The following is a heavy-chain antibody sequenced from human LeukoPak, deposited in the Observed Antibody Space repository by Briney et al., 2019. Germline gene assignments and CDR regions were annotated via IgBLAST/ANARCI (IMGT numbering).Heavy chain of an antibody. CDR2: INPNSGGT. J-gene: IGHJ4*02. CDR3: ARGPYYYDSSGYYSY. CDR1: GYTFTGHY. Sequence: ASVKVSCKASGYTFTGHYMHWVRQAPGQGLEWMGWINPNSGGTNYAQKFQGWVTMTRDTSINTAYMELSRLRSDDTAVYYCARGPYYYDSSGYYSYWGQGTLVTVSS. V-gene: IGHV1-2*04. D-gene: IGHD3-22*01.